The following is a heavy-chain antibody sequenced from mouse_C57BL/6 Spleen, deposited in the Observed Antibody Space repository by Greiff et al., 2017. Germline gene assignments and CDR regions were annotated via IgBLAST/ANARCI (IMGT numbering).Heavy chain of an antibody. CDR3: ARESDLDD. CDR2: INYDGSST. Sequence: EVQVVESEGGLVQPGSSMKLSCTASGFTFSDYYMAWVRQVPEKGLEWVANINYDGSSTYYLDSLKSRFIISRDNAKNILYLQMSSLKSEDTATYYCARESDLDDWGKGTTLTVSS. V-gene: IGHV5-16*01. J-gene: IGHJ2*01. D-gene: IGHD1-3*01. CDR1: GFTFSDYY.